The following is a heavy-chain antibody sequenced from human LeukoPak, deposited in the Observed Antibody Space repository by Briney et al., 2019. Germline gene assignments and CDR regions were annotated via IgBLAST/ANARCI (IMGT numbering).Heavy chain of an antibody. V-gene: IGHV4-59*01. CDR3: ARSRSGYSYEHGAFEI. CDR1: GDLSTYY. CDR2: INYRGST. J-gene: IGHJ3*02. D-gene: IGHD5-12*01. Sequence: SETLSLTCTVSGDLSTYYWSWIRQPPGKGLEWIAYINYRGSTAYNPSLRSRVTMSVDTSRNQFSLKLSSVTAADTAVYYCARSRSGYSYEHGAFEIWGQGTMVTVSS.